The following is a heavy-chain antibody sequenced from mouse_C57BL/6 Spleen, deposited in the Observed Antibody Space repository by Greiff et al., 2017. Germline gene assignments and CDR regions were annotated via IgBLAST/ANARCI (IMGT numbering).Heavy chain of an antibody. CDR3: ARSGGTLTRGNY. D-gene: IGHD1-1*01. Sequence: QVQLKESGAELVKPGASVKMSCKASGYTFTSYWITWVKQRPGQGLEWIGDIYPGSGSTNYNEKFKSKATLTVATSSSTAYMQLSSLTSEDSAVYYCARSGGTLTRGNYWGQGTTLTVSS. V-gene: IGHV1-55*01. CDR2: IYPGSGST. J-gene: IGHJ2*01. CDR1: GYTFTSYW.